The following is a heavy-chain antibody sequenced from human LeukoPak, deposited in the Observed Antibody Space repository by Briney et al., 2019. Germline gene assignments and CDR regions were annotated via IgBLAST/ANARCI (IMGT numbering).Heavy chain of an antibody. Sequence: ASVKVSCKASGYIFTNFGISWVRQAPGQGLEWMGIINPSGGSTSYAQKFQGRVTMTRDMSTSTVYMELSSLRSEDTAVYYCARKAYGSGSQPIDYWGQGTLVTVSS. D-gene: IGHD3-10*01. J-gene: IGHJ4*02. CDR3: ARKAYGSGSQPIDY. V-gene: IGHV1-46*01. CDR2: INPSGGST. CDR1: GYIFTNFG.